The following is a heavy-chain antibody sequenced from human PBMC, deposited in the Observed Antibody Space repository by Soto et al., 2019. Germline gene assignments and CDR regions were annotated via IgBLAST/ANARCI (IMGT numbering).Heavy chain of an antibody. CDR1: GFMFSTTD. J-gene: IGHJ5*01. CDR2: IEGSGTIT. V-gene: IGHV3-23*01. D-gene: IGHD3-10*01. Sequence: SLRLSCAASGFMFSTTDMSWVRQAPGKGLEWVTTIEGSGTITYYADSVRGRFTISRDNSKNTVYLQMDSLTADDTAVYYCVKNSGWFNSWGQGTPVTV. CDR3: VKNSGWFNS.